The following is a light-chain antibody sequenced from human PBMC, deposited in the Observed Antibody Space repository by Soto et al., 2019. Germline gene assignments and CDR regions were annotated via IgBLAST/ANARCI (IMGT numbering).Light chain of an antibody. CDR2: TAS. V-gene: IGKV1-39*01. CDR1: QSISTY. CDR3: QQSYGIPPVT. J-gene: IGKJ4*01. Sequence: DIQMTQSPSSLSASVGDRVTITCRASQSISTYLNWYQQHPGKAPKLLIYTASNLQSGVPSRFSGSGSGTDFTLTISMLQPEDFATYYCQQSYGIPPVTFGGGTKVEIK.